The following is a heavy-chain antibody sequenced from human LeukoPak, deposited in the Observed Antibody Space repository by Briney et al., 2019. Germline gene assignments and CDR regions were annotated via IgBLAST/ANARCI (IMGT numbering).Heavy chain of an antibody. J-gene: IGHJ5*02. Sequence: PGGSLRLSCAASGFTFSSYSMNWVRQAPGKGLEWVSSISSSSSYIYYADSVKGRFTISRDNAKNSLYLQMNSLRAEDTAVYYCARDLYCGGDCDWFDPWGQGTLVTVSS. CDR2: ISSSSSYI. V-gene: IGHV3-21*01. CDR3: ARDLYCGGDCDWFDP. D-gene: IGHD2-21*02. CDR1: GFTFSSYS.